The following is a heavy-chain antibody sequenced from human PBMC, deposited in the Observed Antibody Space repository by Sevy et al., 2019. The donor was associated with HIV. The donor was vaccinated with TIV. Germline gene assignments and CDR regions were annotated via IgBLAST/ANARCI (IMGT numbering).Heavy chain of an antibody. V-gene: IGHV1-8*01. CDR2: MNPNSGNT. J-gene: IGHJ5*02. CDR1: GYTFTSYD. CDR3: ARVGYYDFWSGYYNPGWFDP. Sequence: ASVKVSCKASGYTFTSYDINWVRQATGQGLEWMGWMNPNSGNTGYAQKFQGRVTMTRNNSISTAYMELSSLRSEDTAVYYCARVGYYDFWSGYYNPGWFDPWGQGTLVTVSS. D-gene: IGHD3-3*01.